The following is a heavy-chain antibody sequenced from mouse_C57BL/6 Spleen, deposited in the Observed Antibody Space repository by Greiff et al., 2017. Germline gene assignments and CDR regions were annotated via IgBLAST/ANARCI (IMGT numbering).Heavy chain of an antibody. V-gene: IGHV3-6*01. CDR1: GYSITSGYY. J-gene: IGHJ3*01. D-gene: IGHD2-4*01. CDR2: ISYDGSN. CDR3: ARDGYDYDVWFAY. Sequence: ESGPGLVKPSQSLSLTCSVTGYSITSGYYWNWIRQFPGNKLEWMGYISYDGSNNYNPSLKNRISITRDTSKNQFFLKLNSVTTEDTATYYCARDGYDYDVWFAYWGQGTLVTVSA.